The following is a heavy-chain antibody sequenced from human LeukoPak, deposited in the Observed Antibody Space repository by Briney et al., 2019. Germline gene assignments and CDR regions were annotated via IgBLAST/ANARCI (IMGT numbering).Heavy chain of an antibody. CDR2: IGGGGDTST. CDR1: GFTFSSYS. J-gene: IGHJ5*02. CDR3: ATRGISAA. D-gene: IGHD6-13*01. V-gene: IGHV3-23*01. Sequence: GGSLRLSCASSGFTFSSYSMSWVRQAPGKGLEWVSVIGGGGDTSTYYADSVKGRFTISRDNSKNTLYLHMNSLRAEDTAVYYCATRGISAAWGQGTLVTVSS.